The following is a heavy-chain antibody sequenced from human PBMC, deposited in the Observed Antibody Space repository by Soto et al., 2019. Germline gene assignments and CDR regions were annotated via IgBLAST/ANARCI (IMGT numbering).Heavy chain of an antibody. CDR2: ISYDGSNK. CDR1: GFTFSSYA. D-gene: IGHD3-10*01. J-gene: IGHJ4*02. V-gene: IGHV3-30-3*01. Sequence: QVQLVESGGGVVQPGRSLRLSCAASGFTFSSYAMHWVRQAPGKGLEWVAVISYDGSNKYYADSVKGRFTISRDNSKNTLYLQMNSLRAEDTAVYYCARDHEVRGVIISVGYFDYWGQGTLVTVSS. CDR3: ARDHEVRGVIISVGYFDY.